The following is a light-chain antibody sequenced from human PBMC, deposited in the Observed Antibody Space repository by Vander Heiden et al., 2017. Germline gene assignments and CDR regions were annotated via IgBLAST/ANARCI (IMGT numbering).Light chain of an antibody. CDR2: DAS. Sequence: IVFTHSPATLALSPGERATLSGRASQSVSSYLAWYQQKPGQAPRLLIYDASNRATGIPARFSGSGSGTDFTLTISSLEPEDFAVYYCQQRSNWLLTFGGGTKVEIK. CDR3: QQRSNWLLT. CDR1: QSVSSY. J-gene: IGKJ4*01. V-gene: IGKV3-11*01.